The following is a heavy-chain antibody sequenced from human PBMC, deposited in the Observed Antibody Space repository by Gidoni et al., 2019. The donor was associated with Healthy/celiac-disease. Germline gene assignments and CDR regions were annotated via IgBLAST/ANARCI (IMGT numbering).Heavy chain of an antibody. CDR1: VGSISSGGYY. V-gene: IGHV4-31*03. Sequence: QVQLQESGPGLVKPSQTLSLTCTVSVGSISSGGYYWIWIRQHPGKGLEWIGYIYYSGRTYYNPSLKSRVTISVDTSKNQFSLKLSSVTAADTAVYYCAREGTDGSGSIFDYWGQGTRVTVSS. CDR3: AREGTDGSGSIFDY. D-gene: IGHD3-10*01. CDR2: IYYSGRT. J-gene: IGHJ4*02.